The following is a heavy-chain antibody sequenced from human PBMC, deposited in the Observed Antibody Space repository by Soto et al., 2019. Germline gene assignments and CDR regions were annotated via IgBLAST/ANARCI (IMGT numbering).Heavy chain of an antibody. D-gene: IGHD3-3*01. CDR1: GFSLTTSGVG. CDR3: AYRVLRAVFGLVTTTAIYFDF. J-gene: IGHJ4*02. Sequence: QITLNESGPTVVRPTEPLTLTCRFSGFSLTTSGVGVGWIRQSPGKAPEWLALIYWDDDKRYSASLKSRLTIAKDTSKIQVVLTVSDLDLTDTATYYCAYRVLRAVFGLVTTTAIYFDFWCQGTPVAVSS. V-gene: IGHV2-5*02. CDR2: IYWDDDK.